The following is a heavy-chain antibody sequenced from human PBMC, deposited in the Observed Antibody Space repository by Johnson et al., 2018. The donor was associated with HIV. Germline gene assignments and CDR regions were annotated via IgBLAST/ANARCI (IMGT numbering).Heavy chain of an antibody. CDR1: GFTFSDYY. CDR3: AHSVGATDDAFDI. J-gene: IGHJ3*02. V-gene: IGHV3-11*04. CDR2: IGSGGTTI. D-gene: IGHD1-26*01. Sequence: QVQLVESGGGLVKPGGSLRLSCVASGFTFSDYYMSWIRQAPGKGLEWLSYIGSGGTTIYSADSVKGRFTISRDNSKNTLYLQMNSRRAEDTAVYYCAHSVGATDDAFDIWGQGTMVTVSS.